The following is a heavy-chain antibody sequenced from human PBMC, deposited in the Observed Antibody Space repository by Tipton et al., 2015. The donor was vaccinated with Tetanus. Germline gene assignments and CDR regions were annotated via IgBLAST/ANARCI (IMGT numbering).Heavy chain of an antibody. CDR1: GGSFSDYF. CDR2: VNYVGST. Sequence: TLPLTCAVHGGSFSDYFWSWMRQSPGKGLEWIGEVNYVGSTNYNPSLKSRVTMSVDASKKQLSLKLSSVTAADTAVYYCAASVVRWFDPWGQGTLVTVSS. V-gene: IGHV4-34*01. J-gene: IGHJ5*02. CDR3: AASVVRWFDP. D-gene: IGHD2-2*01.